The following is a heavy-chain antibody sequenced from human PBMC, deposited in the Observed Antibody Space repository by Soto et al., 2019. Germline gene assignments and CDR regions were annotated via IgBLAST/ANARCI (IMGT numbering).Heavy chain of an antibody. J-gene: IGHJ4*02. D-gene: IGHD3-22*01. V-gene: IGHV3-48*03. CDR1: GFPFSTYE. Sequence: GGSLRLSCAGSGFPFSTYEMNWVRQAPGKGLEWIAHITTSGSDMNYADSVKGRFTISRDNSKSSVFLQMNSLRVEDTAIYYCVRERFFYDMTGQEDRGPGTKVTVSS. CDR3: VRERFFYDMTGQED. CDR2: ITTSGSDM.